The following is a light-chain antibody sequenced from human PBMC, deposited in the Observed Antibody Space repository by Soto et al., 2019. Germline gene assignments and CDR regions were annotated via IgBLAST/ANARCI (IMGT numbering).Light chain of an antibody. CDR2: DAS. CDR3: QQYDNLPLT. V-gene: IGKV1-33*01. Sequence: DIQMTQSPSSLSASVVDRVTITCQASQDISNYLNWYQQKPGKAPNLLIDDASNLETGVPSRFSGSGSGTDFTVTISSLHPEDIATYYCQQYDNLPLTFGGGTKVEIK. CDR1: QDISNY. J-gene: IGKJ4*01.